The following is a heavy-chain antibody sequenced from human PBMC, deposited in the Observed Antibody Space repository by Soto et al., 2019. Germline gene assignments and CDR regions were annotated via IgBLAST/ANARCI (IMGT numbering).Heavy chain of an antibody. D-gene: IGHD5-18*01. CDR2: ISSSGSTI. CDR1: GFTFSSYE. J-gene: IGHJ6*02. Sequence: GGSLRLSCAASGFTFSSYEMNWVRQAPGKGLEWVSYISSSGSTIYYADSVKGRFTISRDNAKNSLYLQMNSLRAEDTAVYYCARDRDGYSYGHNYYYGMDVWGQGTTVTVSS. V-gene: IGHV3-48*03. CDR3: ARDRDGYSYGHNYYYGMDV.